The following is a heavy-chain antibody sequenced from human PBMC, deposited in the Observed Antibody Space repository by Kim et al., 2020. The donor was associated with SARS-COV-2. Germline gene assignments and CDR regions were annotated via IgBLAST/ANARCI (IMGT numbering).Heavy chain of an antibody. Sequence: NYNPSLKSRVTGSIDTSKNQFSLKMTSVTAADTAVYYCAREAVGATYFDCWGQGTLVTVSS. J-gene: IGHJ4*02. CDR3: AREAVGATYFDC. D-gene: IGHD1-26*01. V-gene: IGHV4-4*06.